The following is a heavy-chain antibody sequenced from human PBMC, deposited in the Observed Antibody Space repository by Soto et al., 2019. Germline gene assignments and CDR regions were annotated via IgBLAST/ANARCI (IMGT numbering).Heavy chain of an antibody. CDR2: ISSGGTNM. CDR1: GFTFSSYE. V-gene: IGHV3-48*03. D-gene: IGHD1-26*01. Sequence: EVHLVESGGGLVQPGGSLRLSCAASGFTFSSYEMNWVRQAPGKGLEWVSYISSGGTNMYYADSVKGRFTISRDNAKSSLYLQKNALRAGDTAVYYCARDEWELLSLGIDLWGPGTLVTVSS. J-gene: IGHJ5*02. CDR3: ARDEWELLSLGIDL.